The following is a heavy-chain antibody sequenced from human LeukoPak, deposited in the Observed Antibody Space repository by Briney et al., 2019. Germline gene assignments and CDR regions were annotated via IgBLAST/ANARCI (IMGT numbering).Heavy chain of an antibody. J-gene: IGHJ4*02. Sequence: SETLSLTCTVSGGSVGSDNSSWNWIRQPAGKGLEWIGRIYADGSSTYNPSLKSRVTILVDTSKNQFSLRLSSMTAADTAVYYCARGYYYRTWGLGTLVTVSS. CDR2: IYADGSS. CDR3: ARGYYYRT. CDR1: GGSVGSDNSS. V-gene: IGHV4-61*02. D-gene: IGHD3-10*01.